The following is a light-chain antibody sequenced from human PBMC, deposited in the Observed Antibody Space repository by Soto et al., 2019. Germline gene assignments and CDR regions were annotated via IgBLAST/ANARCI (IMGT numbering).Light chain of an antibody. CDR3: SSYTISSTYV. Sequence: QSVLTQPASVSGSPGQSITISCTGTGSDVGGYDYVSWYQHHPGKAPKVMIYEVTNRPSGVSNRCSGSKSGNTASLTISGLLAEDEADYYCSSYTISSTYVFGTGTKVNVL. V-gene: IGLV2-14*01. J-gene: IGLJ1*01. CDR1: GSDVGGYDY. CDR2: EVT.